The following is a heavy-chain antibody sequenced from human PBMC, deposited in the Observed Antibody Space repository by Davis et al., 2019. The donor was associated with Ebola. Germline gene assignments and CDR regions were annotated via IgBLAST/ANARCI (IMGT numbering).Heavy chain of an antibody. V-gene: IGHV3-64*04. CDR3: AKVSLKYYFDY. CDR1: GFTFSSYA. Sequence: GESLKISCAASGFTFSSYAMHWVRQAPGKGLEYVSAISSNGGSTYYADSVKGRFTISRDNSKNTLYLQMNSLRAEDTAVYYCAKVSLKYYFDYWGQGTLVTVSS. J-gene: IGHJ4*02. CDR2: ISSNGGST.